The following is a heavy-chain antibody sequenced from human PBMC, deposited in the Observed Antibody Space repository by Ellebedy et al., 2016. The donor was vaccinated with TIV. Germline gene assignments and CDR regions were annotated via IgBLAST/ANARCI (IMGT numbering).Heavy chain of an antibody. CDR3: ARDFAAAGTPVDAFDI. Sequence: GESLKISXAASGFTFSDYYMSWIRQAPGKGLEWVSYISSSGSTIYYADSVKGRFTISRDNAKNSLYLQMNSLRAEDTAVYYCARDFAAAGTPVDAFDIWGQGTMVTVSS. CDR1: GFTFSDYY. V-gene: IGHV3-11*01. CDR2: ISSSGSTI. J-gene: IGHJ3*02. D-gene: IGHD6-13*01.